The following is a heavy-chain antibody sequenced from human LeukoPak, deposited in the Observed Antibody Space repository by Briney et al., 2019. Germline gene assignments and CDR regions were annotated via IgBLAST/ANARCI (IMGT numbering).Heavy chain of an antibody. D-gene: IGHD3-22*01. V-gene: IGHV1-69*05. CDR2: IIPIFGTA. Sequence: ASVKVSCKASGGTFSNYAISWVRQAPGQGLEWMGGIIPIFGTANYAQKFQGRVTITTDESTSTAYMELSSLRSEDTAVYYCAVGPTYYYDSSGYYRAFDIWGQGTMVTVSS. CDR1: GGTFSNYA. CDR3: AVGPTYYYDSSGYYRAFDI. J-gene: IGHJ3*02.